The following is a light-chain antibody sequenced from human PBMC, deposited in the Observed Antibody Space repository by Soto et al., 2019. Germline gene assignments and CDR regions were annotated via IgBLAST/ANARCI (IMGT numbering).Light chain of an antibody. CDR1: QSVSSY. CDR3: QQRSV. V-gene: IGKV3-11*01. Sequence: EIVLTQSPATLSLSPGERATLSCRASQSVSSYLDWYQQQPGQAPRLLIYDASNRATGIPARFSGSGSGTDFNLTLSSLEPEDFAVYYCQQRSVFGPGTKVDIK. J-gene: IGKJ3*01. CDR2: DAS.